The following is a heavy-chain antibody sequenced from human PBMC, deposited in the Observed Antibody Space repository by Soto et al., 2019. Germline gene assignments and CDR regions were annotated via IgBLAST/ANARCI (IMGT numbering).Heavy chain of an antibody. D-gene: IGHD1-26*01. Sequence: QVLLVQSGSEVKKPGASMKVSCQTSGYTFSDFAPTWVRQVPDKGLEWLGWISPYTGKTNYAQRVHDRVALTTDTSTRTAYLELRSLTSDDTAVYYCARLGWELLSGRRYFDYWGQGTLVTVSS. V-gene: IGHV1-18*04. J-gene: IGHJ4*02. CDR3: ARLGWELLSGRRYFDY. CDR2: ISPYTGKT. CDR1: GYTFSDFA.